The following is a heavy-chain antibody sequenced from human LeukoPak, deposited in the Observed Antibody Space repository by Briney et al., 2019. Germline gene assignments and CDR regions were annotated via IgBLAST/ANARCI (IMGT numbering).Heavy chain of an antibody. Sequence: SETLSLTCTVSGGSISSYYWSWVRQPPGKGLEWIGYIYYSGSTNYNPSLKSRVTISVDTPKNQFSLKLSSVTAADTAVYYCARDVWGGYFDYWGQGTLVTVSS. CDR3: ARDVWGGYFDY. D-gene: IGHD3-16*01. CDR1: GGSISSYY. J-gene: IGHJ4*02. V-gene: IGHV4-59*01. CDR2: IYYSGST.